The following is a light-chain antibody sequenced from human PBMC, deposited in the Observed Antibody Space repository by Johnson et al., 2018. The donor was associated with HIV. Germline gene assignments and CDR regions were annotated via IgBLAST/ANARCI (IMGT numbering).Light chain of an antibody. V-gene: IGLV1-51*01. CDR1: SSNLGNNY. J-gene: IGLJ1*01. CDR3: GTWDSSLNAPYV. CDR2: DNN. Sequence: QSVLTQPPSVSAAPGQKVTISCSGSSSNLGNNYVSWYQHLPGTAPKLLIYDNNKRPSGIPDRFSGSKSGTSVTLGITGLQTGDEADYYCGTWDSSLNAPYVFETATKVTVL.